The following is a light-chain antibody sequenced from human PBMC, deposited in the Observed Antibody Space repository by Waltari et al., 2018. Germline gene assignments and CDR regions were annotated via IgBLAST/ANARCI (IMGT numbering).Light chain of an antibody. V-gene: IGKV3-11*01. CDR3: QQRTNWPRT. CDR1: QTISTY. Sequence: EIVLTQSPATLSLSPGEGATLSCRASQTISTYLAWYQQKAGQAPRLLIYDASKRATGIPARFSGSGSGTDFTLTISSLEPEDFALYYCQQRTNWPRTFGQGTKLEIE. J-gene: IGKJ2*02. CDR2: DAS.